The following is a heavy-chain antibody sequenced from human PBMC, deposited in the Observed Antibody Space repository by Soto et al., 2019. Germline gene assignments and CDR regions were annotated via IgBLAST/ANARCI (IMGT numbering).Heavy chain of an antibody. J-gene: IGHJ6*02. Sequence: VSLRLSCAASGFTFGTYAMSWVCQAPGKGLEWVSSISGSDGTTYYADSVKGRFSISRDKSKNTLYLQMNSLRAEDTAIYYCAKLDFWNSYYGLDVWGQGTTVTVSS. V-gene: IGHV3-23*01. CDR2: ISGSDGTT. D-gene: IGHD3-3*01. CDR3: AKLDFWNSYYGLDV. CDR1: GFTFGTYA.